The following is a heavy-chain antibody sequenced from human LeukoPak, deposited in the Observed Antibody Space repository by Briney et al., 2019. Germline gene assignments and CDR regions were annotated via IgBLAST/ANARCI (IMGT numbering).Heavy chain of an antibody. Sequence: SETLSLTCAVYGGSFSGYYWSWIRQPPGKGLEWIGEINHSGSTNYNPSLKSRVTISVDTSKNQFSLKLSSVTAADTAVYYCARVFLVRGVIKRGAGAFDIWGQGTMVTVSS. CDR1: GGSFSGYY. D-gene: IGHD3-10*01. V-gene: IGHV4-34*01. CDR2: INHSGST. CDR3: ARVFLVRGVIKRGAGAFDI. J-gene: IGHJ3*02.